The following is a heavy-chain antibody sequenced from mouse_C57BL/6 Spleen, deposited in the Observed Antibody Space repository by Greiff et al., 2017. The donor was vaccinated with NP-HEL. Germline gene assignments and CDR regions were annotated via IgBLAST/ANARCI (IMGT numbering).Heavy chain of an antibody. Sequence: EVKVVESEGGLVQPGSSMKLSCTASGFTFSDYYMAWVRQVPEKGLEWVANINYDGSSTYYLASLKSRFIISRDNAKNILYLQMSSLKSEDTATYYCARTLDYYGSSYRYFDVWGTGTTVTVSS. J-gene: IGHJ1*03. D-gene: IGHD1-1*01. CDR2: INYDGSST. CDR3: ARTLDYYGSSYRYFDV. CDR1: GFTFSDYY. V-gene: IGHV5-16*01.